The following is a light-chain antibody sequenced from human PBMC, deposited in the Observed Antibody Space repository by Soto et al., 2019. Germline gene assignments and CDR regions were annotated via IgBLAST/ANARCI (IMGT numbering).Light chain of an antibody. CDR1: SSDVGAYNY. V-gene: IGLV2-8*01. CDR2: EVS. J-gene: IGLJ2*01. CDR3: SSYGGSNTFGL. Sequence: QSALTQPPSASGSPGQSVTISCTGTSSDVGAYNYVSWYQQYPGKAPKLMISEVSKRPSGVPDRFSGSKSGNTASLIVSGLQAEDEADYYCSSYGGSNTFGLFGGGTKLTVL.